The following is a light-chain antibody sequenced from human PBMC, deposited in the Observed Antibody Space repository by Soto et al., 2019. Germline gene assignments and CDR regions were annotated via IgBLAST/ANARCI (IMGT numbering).Light chain of an antibody. Sequence: QPVLTQSPSASASLGASVKLTCTLSSGHSSYAIAWQQQQPEKGPRYLMKLNSDGSHSKGDGIPDRFSGSSSGAERYLTISSLQSEDEADYYCQTWGSGILFGGETKLTV. V-gene: IGLV4-69*01. CDR1: SGHSSYA. CDR3: QTWGSGIL. J-gene: IGLJ2*01. CDR2: LNSDGSH.